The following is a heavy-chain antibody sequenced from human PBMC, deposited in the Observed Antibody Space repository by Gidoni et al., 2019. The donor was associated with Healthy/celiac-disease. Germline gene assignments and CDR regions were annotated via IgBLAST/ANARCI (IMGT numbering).Heavy chain of an antibody. J-gene: IGHJ3*02. CDR2: INPNSGGT. Sequence: QVQLVQSGAEVKKPGASVKVSCKASGYTFPGYYMHWVRQAPGQGLEWMGRINPNSGGTNYAQKFQGRVTMTRDTSISTAYMELSRLRSDDTAVYYCARVRYYDSSGYLDAFDIWGQGTMVTVSS. CDR1: GYTFPGYY. CDR3: ARVRYYDSSGYLDAFDI. V-gene: IGHV1-2*06. D-gene: IGHD3-22*01.